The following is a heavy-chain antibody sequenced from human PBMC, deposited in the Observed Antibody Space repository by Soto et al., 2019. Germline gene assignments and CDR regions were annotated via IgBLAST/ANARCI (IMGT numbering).Heavy chain of an antibody. J-gene: IGHJ4*02. CDR3: ARDCRLRLGEPSFLDY. D-gene: IGHD3-16*02. Sequence: QVQLVESGGGVVQPGRSLRLSCAASGFTFSSYGMHWVRQAPGKGLEWVAVIWYDGSIKYYEDSVKGRFTISRDNSKNTLYLQMNSLRAEDTAVYHCARDCRLRLGEPSFLDYWGQGALVTVSS. CDR2: IWYDGSIK. CDR1: GFTFSSYG. V-gene: IGHV3-33*01.